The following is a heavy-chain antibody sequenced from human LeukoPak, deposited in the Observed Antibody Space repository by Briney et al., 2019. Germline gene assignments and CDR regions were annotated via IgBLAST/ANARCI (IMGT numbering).Heavy chain of an antibody. CDR1: GFTINRNY. D-gene: IGHD3-10*01. CDR3: ARKSDSLLVREGDC. CDR2: IYSGGTT. V-gene: IGHV3-66*01. Sequence: GGSLRLSCAASGFTINRNYMIWVRQAPGKGLECVSVIYSGGTTWYADSVKGRFTISRDTNTLYLQMNSLRAEDTAVYYCARKSDSLLVREGDCWGQGTLVTVSS. J-gene: IGHJ4*02.